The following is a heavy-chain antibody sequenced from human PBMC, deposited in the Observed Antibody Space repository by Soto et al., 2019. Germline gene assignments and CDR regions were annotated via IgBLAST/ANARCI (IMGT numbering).Heavy chain of an antibody. CDR1: RGTFSTYT. D-gene: IGHD4-4*01. J-gene: IGHJ5*02. Sequence: SVKVSCKASRGTFSTYTITWVRQAPGQGLEWMGRIIPIIGIINYAQKFQGRVTISADKFTGTAYMELTGLRSDDTAVYYCAGDPDSHYNDSHASSYPWGQGTLVTVSS. CDR2: IIPIIGII. V-gene: IGHV1-69*04. CDR3: AGDPDSHYNDSHASSYP.